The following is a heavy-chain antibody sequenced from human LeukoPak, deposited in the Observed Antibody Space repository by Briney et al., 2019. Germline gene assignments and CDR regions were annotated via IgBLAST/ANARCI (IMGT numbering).Heavy chain of an antibody. Sequence: PGGSLRLSCAASGFTFSSYGMHWVRQAPGKGLEWVAVIWYDGSNKYYADSVKGRFTISRGNSKNPLYLQMNSLRAEDTAVYYCAKDHQLRGGYCSGGSCYHGPYYYYGMDVWGQGTTVTVSS. J-gene: IGHJ6*02. CDR3: AKDHQLRGGYCSGGSCYHGPYYYYGMDV. CDR2: IWYDGSNK. V-gene: IGHV3-33*06. CDR1: GFTFSSYG. D-gene: IGHD2-15*01.